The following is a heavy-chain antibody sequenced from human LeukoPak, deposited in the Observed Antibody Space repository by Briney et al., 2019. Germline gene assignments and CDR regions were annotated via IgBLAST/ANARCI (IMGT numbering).Heavy chain of an antibody. D-gene: IGHD1-1*01. Sequence: GGSLRLSCAASGFTFSSYSMNWVRQAPGKGLEWVSSISSSSSYIYYADSVKGRFTISRDNSKNTLYLQMNSLRAEDTAVYYCAKDFAGTTHYWGQGTLVTVSS. CDR3: AKDFAGTTHY. V-gene: IGHV3-21*04. J-gene: IGHJ4*02. CDR2: ISSSSSYI. CDR1: GFTFSSYS.